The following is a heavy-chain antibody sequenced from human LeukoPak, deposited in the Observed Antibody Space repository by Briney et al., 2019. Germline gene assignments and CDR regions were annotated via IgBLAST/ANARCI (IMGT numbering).Heavy chain of an antibody. CDR2: IYYSGST. D-gene: IGHD6-19*01. J-gene: IGHJ4*02. CDR1: GGSISSSSYY. V-gene: IGHV4-61*05. Sequence: PSETLSLTCTVVSGGSISSSSYYWGWIRQPPGKGLEWIGYIYYSGSTNYNPSLKSRVTISVDTSKNQFSLKLSSVTAADTAVYYCARRGSGSWWVFDYWGQGTLVTVSS. CDR3: ARRGSGSWWVFDY.